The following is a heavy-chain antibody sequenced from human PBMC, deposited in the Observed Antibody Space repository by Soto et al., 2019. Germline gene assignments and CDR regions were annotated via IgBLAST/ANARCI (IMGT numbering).Heavy chain of an antibody. J-gene: IGHJ6*02. CDR1: GGSFSGYY. V-gene: IGHV4-34*01. Sequence: SETLSLTCAVYGGSFSGYYWSWIRQPPGKGLEWIGEINHSGSTNYNPSLKSRVTISVDTSKNQFSLKLSSVTAADTAVYYCARGIVITIFGVVHYYYGMDVWGQGTTVTVSS. D-gene: IGHD3-3*01. CDR2: INHSGST. CDR3: ARGIVITIFGVVHYYYGMDV.